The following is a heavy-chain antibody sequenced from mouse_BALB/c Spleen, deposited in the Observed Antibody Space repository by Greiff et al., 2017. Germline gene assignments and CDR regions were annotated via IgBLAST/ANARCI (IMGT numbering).Heavy chain of an antibody. CDR3: ARAMITGAWFAY. CDR1: GYTFTDYA. J-gene: IGHJ3*01. Sequence: VQLQQSGPELVRPGVSVKISCMGSGYTFTDYAMHWVKQSHAKSLEWIGVISTYYGNTNYNQKFKGKATMTVDKSSSTAYMELARLTSEDSAIYYCARAMITGAWFAYWGQGTLVTVSA. CDR2: ISTYYGNT. V-gene: IGHV1-67*01. D-gene: IGHD2-4*01.